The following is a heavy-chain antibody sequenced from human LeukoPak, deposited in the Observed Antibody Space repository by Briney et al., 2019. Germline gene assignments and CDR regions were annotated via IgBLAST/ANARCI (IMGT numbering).Heavy chain of an antibody. V-gene: IGHV3-7*01. CDR1: GFTFSSYW. CDR2: IKQDGSEK. CDR3: ATHLIAAAGTKTWFDP. J-gene: IGHJ5*02. D-gene: IGHD6-13*01. Sequence: QTGGSLRLSCAASGFTFSSYWMSWVRQAPGKGLEWVANIKQDGSEKYYVDSVKGRFTISRDNAKNSLYLQMNSLRAEDTAVYYCATHLIAAAGTKTWFDPWGQGTLVTVSS.